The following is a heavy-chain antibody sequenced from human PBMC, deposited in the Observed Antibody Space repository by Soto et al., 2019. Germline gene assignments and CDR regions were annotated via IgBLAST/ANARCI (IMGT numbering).Heavy chain of an antibody. CDR1: GFTFSRYA. J-gene: IGHJ4*02. V-gene: IGHV3-23*01. CDR3: AKSSYYDSLTAY. CDR2: ISGSSSST. Sequence: EVQLLESGGGLVQPGGSLRLSCAASGFTFSRYAMSWVRQAPGKGLEWVSAISGSSSSTYYADSVKGRFTISRDNSKNTLYLQMNGRRADDTAVYYCAKSSYYDSLTAYWGQGTLLTVSS. D-gene: IGHD3-9*01.